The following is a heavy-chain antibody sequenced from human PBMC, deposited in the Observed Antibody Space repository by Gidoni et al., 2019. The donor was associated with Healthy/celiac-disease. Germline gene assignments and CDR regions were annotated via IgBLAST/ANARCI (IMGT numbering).Heavy chain of an antibody. V-gene: IGHV1-69*01. J-gene: IGHJ4*02. CDR3: ARKIGGSYGYFDY. Sequence: VQLVQSGAAVKKPGSSVKVSCKASGGAFSSYAISWVRQAPGQGLESMGGIITIFGTANYAQKFKGRVTITADESTSTVYMELSSLRSEDTAVYYCARKIGGSYGYFDYWGQGTLVTVSS. D-gene: IGHD1-26*01. CDR2: IITIFGTA. CDR1: GGAFSSYA.